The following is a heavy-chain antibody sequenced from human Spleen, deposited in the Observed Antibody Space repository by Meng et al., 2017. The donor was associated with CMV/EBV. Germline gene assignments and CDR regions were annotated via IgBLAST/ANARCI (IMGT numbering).Heavy chain of an antibody. D-gene: IGHD3-3*01. Sequence: DSFSVYFWNWLRQSPGKGLELIGDIGHGGSTNSNPSLKSRVTISVDTSKKQFSLRLKSVTTADTAVYYCARASLFGVVIMDYYFDYWGQGSLVTVSS. CDR3: ARASLFGVVIMDYYFDY. V-gene: IGHV4-34*01. J-gene: IGHJ4*02. CDR2: IGHGGST. CDR1: DSFSVYF.